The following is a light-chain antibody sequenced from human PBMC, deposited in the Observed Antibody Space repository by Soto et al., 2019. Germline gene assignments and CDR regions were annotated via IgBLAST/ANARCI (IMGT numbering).Light chain of an antibody. CDR2: EVS. CDR1: RSDVGIYNY. J-gene: IGLJ1*01. Sequence: QSVLTQPASVSGSPGQSIAISCTGSRSDVGIYNYVSWYQQHPGKVPKLIIYEVSNRPSGVSNRFSGSKSGNKASLTSSGLQAEDEADYYCSSYTTSSTRVFGTGTKLTVL. CDR3: SSYTTSSTRV. V-gene: IGLV2-14*01.